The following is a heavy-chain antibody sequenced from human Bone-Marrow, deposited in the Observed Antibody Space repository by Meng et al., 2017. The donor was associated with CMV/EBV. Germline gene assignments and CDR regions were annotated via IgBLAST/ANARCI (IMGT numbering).Heavy chain of an antibody. J-gene: IGHJ4*01. CDR3: ARGSGSGYEPADH. Sequence: GESLKISCAASGFTFSSYDMGWVRQAPGKGLEWVSAISSSGATTYSADSVKGRFTISRDNSRNTLYLQMNSLSAEDTAVYYCARGSGSGYEPADHWGLGTLVTVSS. CDR1: GFTFSSYD. V-gene: IGHV3-23*01. D-gene: IGHD3-10*01. CDR2: ISSSGATT.